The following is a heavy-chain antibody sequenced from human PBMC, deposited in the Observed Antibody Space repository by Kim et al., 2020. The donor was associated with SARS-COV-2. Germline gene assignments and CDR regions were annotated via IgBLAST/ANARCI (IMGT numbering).Heavy chain of an antibody. D-gene: IGHD2-2*01. CDR3: ARFSYAYYYYYGMDV. CDR1: GGSISSYY. CDR2: IYYSGST. Sequence: SETLSLTCTVSGGSISSYYWSWIRQPPGKGLEWIGYIYYSGSTNYNPSLKSRVTISVDTSKNQFSLKLSSVTAADTAVYYCARFSYAYYYYYGMDVLGQGTTVTVSS. J-gene: IGHJ6*02. V-gene: IGHV4-59*13.